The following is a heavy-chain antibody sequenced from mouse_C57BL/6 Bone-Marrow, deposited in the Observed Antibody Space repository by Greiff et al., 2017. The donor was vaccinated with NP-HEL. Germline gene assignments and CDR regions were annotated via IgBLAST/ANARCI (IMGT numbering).Heavy chain of an antibody. Sequence: QVQLQQSGAELVRPGASVTLSCKASGYTFTDYEMHWVKQTPVHGLEWIGAIDPETGGTAYNQKFKGKAILTADKSSSTAYMALRSLTSEDSAVYYCTRVVAGGYFDYWGQGTTLTVSS. V-gene: IGHV1-15*01. CDR1: GYTFTDYE. J-gene: IGHJ2*01. D-gene: IGHD1-1*01. CDR2: IDPETGGT. CDR3: TRVVAGGYFDY.